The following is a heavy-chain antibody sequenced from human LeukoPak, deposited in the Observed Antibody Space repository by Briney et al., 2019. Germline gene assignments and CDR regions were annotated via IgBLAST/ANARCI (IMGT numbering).Heavy chain of an antibody. D-gene: IGHD2-15*01. CDR2: ISGSGGSK. CDR3: AKDHRPVFRSRTLNWFVP. CDR1: GFTFSSYA. J-gene: IGHJ5*02. Sequence: GGSLRLSCAASGFTFSSYAMSGVRHAPGKGLVGVSAISGSGGSKHYADSVRGSFTISRDNSKNTLYLQMNSLRAEDTAVYHCAKDHRPVFRSRTLNWFVPWGQGTLVTVSS. V-gene: IGHV3-23*01.